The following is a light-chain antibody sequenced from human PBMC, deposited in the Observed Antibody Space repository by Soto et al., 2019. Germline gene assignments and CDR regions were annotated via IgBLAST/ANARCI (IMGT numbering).Light chain of an antibody. CDR2: TAS. V-gene: IGKV1-39*01. CDR1: ESINRH. Sequence: DIQMTQSPSSLSASVGDRVTITCRASESINRHLNWYQQKPGKAPKLLIYTASSLQNGVPSRFSGSGSGTDFTLTISNLQPEDFATYYCQQSYSTLAITCGQGTRLEIK. CDR3: QQSYSTLAIT. J-gene: IGKJ5*01.